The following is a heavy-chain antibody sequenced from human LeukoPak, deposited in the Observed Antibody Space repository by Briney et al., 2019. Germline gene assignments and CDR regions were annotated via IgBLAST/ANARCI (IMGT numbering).Heavy chain of an antibody. CDR2: IYYRVSA. CDR3: ARLRWDSSGFPPYFDY. J-gene: IGHJ4*02. Sequence: SETLSLTXTVSGGSISRGYYYWSWLRQPPGKGLVWPPPIYYRVSASYNTAVKTRVTISIDTSKNQFSLKLSSVTAADTAVYYCARLRWDSSGFPPYFDYWGQGTLVTVSS. CDR1: GGSISRGYYY. V-gene: IGHV4-30-4*08. D-gene: IGHD6-19*01.